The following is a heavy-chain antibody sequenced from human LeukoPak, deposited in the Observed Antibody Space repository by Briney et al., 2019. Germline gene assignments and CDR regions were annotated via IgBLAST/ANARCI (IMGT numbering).Heavy chain of an antibody. J-gene: IGHJ4*02. Sequence: GGSLRLSCAASAFTFSDYYMSWIRQAPGKGLEWVSYISSSGSTIYYADSVKGRFTISRDNAKNSLYLQMNSLRAEDAAVYYCARRHSSGWYYPRGGNYFDYWGQGTLVTVSS. CDR3: ARRHSSGWYYPRGGNYFDY. D-gene: IGHD6-19*01. V-gene: IGHV3-11*01. CDR2: ISSSGSTI. CDR1: AFTFSDYY.